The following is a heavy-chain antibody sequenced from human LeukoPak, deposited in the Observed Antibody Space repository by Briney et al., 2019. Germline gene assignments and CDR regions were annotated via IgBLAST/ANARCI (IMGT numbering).Heavy chain of an antibody. V-gene: IGHV3-21*01. Sequence: GGSLRLSCAASGFTFSRHSMNWVRQAPGKGLEWVSSISSSSSYIYYAESVKGRFTISRDNAKNSLYLQINSLRAEDTAVYYCARVLDGYNQDYWGREPWSPSPQ. CDR2: ISSSSSYI. CDR1: GFTFSRHS. CDR3: ARVLDGYNQDY. D-gene: IGHD5-24*01. J-gene: IGHJ4*02.